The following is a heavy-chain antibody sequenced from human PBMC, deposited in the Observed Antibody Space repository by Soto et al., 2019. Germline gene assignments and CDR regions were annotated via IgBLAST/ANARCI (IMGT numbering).Heavy chain of an antibody. D-gene: IGHD4-17*01. Sequence: GGSLRLSCAASGFTFSRDGMSWVRQAPGKGLEWVSLITDNGRSTYYADSVKGRFTISRDNTKNTLFLQMNSLRAEDTAVYYCAKERATTTAFDYWGQGALVTVSS. CDR2: ITDNGRST. J-gene: IGHJ4*02. CDR1: GFTFSRDG. V-gene: IGHV3-23*01. CDR3: AKERATTTAFDY.